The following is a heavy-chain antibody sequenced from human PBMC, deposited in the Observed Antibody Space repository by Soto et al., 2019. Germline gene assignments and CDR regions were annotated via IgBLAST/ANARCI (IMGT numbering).Heavy chain of an antibody. CDR1: GFTFSSYC. CDR3: AKASELLLPYHYYVMDV. D-gene: IGHD2-15*01. V-gene: IGHV3-30*18. CDR2: ISHDGSNK. Sequence: QVQLVESGGGVVQPGRSLRLSCAASGFTFSSYCMHWVRQAPGKGLEWVAVISHDGSNKYYADSVKGRFTISRDNSRNTLYLQMNSRRAEDTAVYYCAKASELLLPYHYYVMDVWGQGTTVTVSS. J-gene: IGHJ6*02.